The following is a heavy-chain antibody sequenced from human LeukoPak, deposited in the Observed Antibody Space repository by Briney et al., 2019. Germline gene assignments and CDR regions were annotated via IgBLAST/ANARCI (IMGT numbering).Heavy chain of an antibody. CDR3: AREGSGNYWGNDY. D-gene: IGHD1-26*01. CDR2: INSDGSST. J-gene: IGHJ4*02. CDR1: GFTFSSYG. Sequence: PGGSLRLSCAASGFTFSSYGMHWVRQAPGKGLVWVSRINSDGSSTSYADSVKGRFTISRDNAKNTLYLQMNSLRAEDTAVYYCAREGSGNYWGNDYWGQGTLVTVSS. V-gene: IGHV3-74*01.